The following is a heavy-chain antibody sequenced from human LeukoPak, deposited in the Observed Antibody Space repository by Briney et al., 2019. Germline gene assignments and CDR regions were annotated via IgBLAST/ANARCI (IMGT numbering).Heavy chain of an antibody. CDR1: GFTFSSYA. V-gene: IGHV3-53*01. Sequence: PGGSLRLSCAASGFTFSSYAMSWVRQAPGKGLEWVSVIYSGGATYYADSVKGRFTISRDNSKNTLYLQMNSLRAEDTAVYYCARKYYYDSSGSDAFDIWGQGTMVAVSS. CDR2: IYSGGAT. D-gene: IGHD3-22*01. J-gene: IGHJ3*02. CDR3: ARKYYYDSSGSDAFDI.